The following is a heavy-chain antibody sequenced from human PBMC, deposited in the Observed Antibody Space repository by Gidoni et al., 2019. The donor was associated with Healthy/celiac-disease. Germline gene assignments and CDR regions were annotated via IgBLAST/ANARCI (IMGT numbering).Heavy chain of an antibody. CDR2: ISRSGSVI. J-gene: IGHJ4*02. CDR1: GFIFRAYS. D-gene: IGHD2-2*02. CDR3: ARVRREQPPAISALGL. V-gene: IGHV3-11*01. Sequence: QVQLVESGGGLVNPGGSLRLPCAASGFIFRAYSMTWIRQTPGKGLEWVSYISRSGSVIYYADSVKGRFTISRDNAKNSLYLQMNSLRAEDAAVYYCARVRREQPPAISALGLWGQGTLVTVSS.